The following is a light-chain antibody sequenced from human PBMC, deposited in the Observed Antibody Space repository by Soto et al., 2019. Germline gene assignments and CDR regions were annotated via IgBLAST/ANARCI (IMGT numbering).Light chain of an antibody. CDR3: QQHSNWPPIT. Sequence: MTQSPGTLSLSLGDRATLSCRASQSVSIHLAWYQQKPCQAPRLIIYDTSTRATGIPATFSGSGSGTEFTLTISSLQSEDFAVYYCQQHSNWPPITFGQGTRLEIK. CDR2: DTS. CDR1: QSVSIH. V-gene: IGKV3-15*01. J-gene: IGKJ5*01.